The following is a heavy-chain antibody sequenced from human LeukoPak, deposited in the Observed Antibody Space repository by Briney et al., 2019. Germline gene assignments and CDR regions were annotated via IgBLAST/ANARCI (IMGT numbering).Heavy chain of an antibody. Sequence: GGSLRLSCAASGFTFSSYAMHWVRQAPGKGLEWVAIISYDGSNKYYADSVKGRFTISRDNSKSTLYLQMNSLRPDDTAVYYCAREPQYWGQGTLITVSS. CDR1: GFTFSSYA. CDR2: ISYDGSNK. V-gene: IGHV3-30-3*01. J-gene: IGHJ4*02. CDR3: AREPQY.